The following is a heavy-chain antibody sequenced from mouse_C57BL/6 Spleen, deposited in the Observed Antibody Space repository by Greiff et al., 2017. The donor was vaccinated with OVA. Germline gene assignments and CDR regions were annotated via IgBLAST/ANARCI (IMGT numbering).Heavy chain of an antibody. CDR1: GFTFSDYG. J-gene: IGHJ4*01. Sequence: EVMLVESGGGLVKPGGSLKLSCAASGFTFSDYGMHWVRQAPEKGLEWVAYISSGSSTIYYADTVKGRFTISRDNAKNTLFLQMTSLRSEDTAMYYCARGDDGYYIYYAMDYWGQGTSVTVSS. CDR3: ARGDDGYYIYYAMDY. D-gene: IGHD2-3*01. V-gene: IGHV5-17*01. CDR2: ISSGSSTI.